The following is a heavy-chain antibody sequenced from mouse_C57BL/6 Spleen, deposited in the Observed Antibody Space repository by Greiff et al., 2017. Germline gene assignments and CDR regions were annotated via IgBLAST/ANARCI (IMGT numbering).Heavy chain of an antibody. CDR3: ARSPYGNYVGDYFDY. J-gene: IGHJ2*01. CDR1: GYAFSSYW. V-gene: IGHV1-80*01. D-gene: IGHD2-1*01. CDR2: IYPGDGDT. Sequence: VQLQQSGAELVKPGASVKISCKASGYAFSSYWMNWVKQRPGKGLEWIGQIYPGDGDTNYNGKFKGKATLTADKSSSTAYMQLSSLTSEDSAVYFCARSPYGNYVGDYFDYWGQGTTLTVSS.